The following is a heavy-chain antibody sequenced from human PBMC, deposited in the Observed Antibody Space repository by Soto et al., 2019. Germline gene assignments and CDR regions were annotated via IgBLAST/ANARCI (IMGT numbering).Heavy chain of an antibody. J-gene: IGHJ3*02. V-gene: IGHV4-39*07. CDR3: ARGANYYDPDAFDI. CDR1: GGSVSSSVDF. Sequence: PSETLSLTCSVSGGSVSSSVDFWGWIRQPPGKGLEWIGSIYYSGSTHYNPSLKSRVTISVDRSKNQFSLKLSSVTAADTAVYYCARGANYYDPDAFDIWGQGTMVTVSS. D-gene: IGHD3-22*01. CDR2: IYYSGST.